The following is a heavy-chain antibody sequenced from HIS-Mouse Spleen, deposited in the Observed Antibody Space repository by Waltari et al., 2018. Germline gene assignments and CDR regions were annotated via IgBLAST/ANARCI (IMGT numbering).Heavy chain of an antibody. V-gene: IGHV4-39*07. J-gene: IGHJ2*01. CDR3: AREIPYSSSWYDWYFDL. Sequence: QLQLPESGPGLVKPSETLSLTCTVSGGSISSSTYYWGWIRQPPGKGLGWIGSIYYSGSTYYNPSLKSRVTISVDTSKNQFSLKLSSVTAADTAVYYCAREIPYSSSWYDWYFDLWGRGTLVTVSS. D-gene: IGHD6-13*01. CDR2: IYYSGST. CDR1: GGSISSSTYY.